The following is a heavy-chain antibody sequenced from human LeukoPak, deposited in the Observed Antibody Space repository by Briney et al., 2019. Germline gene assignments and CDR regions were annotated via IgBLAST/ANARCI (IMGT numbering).Heavy chain of an antibody. Sequence: GGSLRLSCAASGFIFSDYYMSWIHQAPGKGLEWVSYISSSGSTIYYADSVKGRFTISRDNAKNSLYLQMNSLRAEDTAVYYCARSPDSSGYYYNWFDPWGQGTLVTVSS. V-gene: IGHV3-11*01. D-gene: IGHD3-22*01. J-gene: IGHJ5*02. CDR2: ISSSGSTI. CDR1: GFIFSDYY. CDR3: ARSPDSSGYYYNWFDP.